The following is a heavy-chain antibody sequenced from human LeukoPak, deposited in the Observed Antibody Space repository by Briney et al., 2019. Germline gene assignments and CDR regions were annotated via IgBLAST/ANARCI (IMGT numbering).Heavy chain of an antibody. D-gene: IGHD2-15*01. Sequence: SETLSLTCTVSGGSINSYYWSWIRQPPGKGLEWIGYIYDSGSTNYNPSLKSRVTISVDTSKNQFSLKLSSVTAADAAVYYCAYGGYCSGGSCYYGYFDYWGQGTLVTVSS. V-gene: IGHV4-59*08. CDR1: GGSINSYY. J-gene: IGHJ4*02. CDR2: IYDSGST. CDR3: AYGGYCSGGSCYYGYFDY.